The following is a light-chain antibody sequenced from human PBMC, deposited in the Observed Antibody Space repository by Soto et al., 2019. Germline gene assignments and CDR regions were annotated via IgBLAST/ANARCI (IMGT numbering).Light chain of an antibody. Sequence: QSALNQPPSASGSPGQSVTISCTGTSSDIGDYNYVSWYQQHPGKVPKLIIFEVTERPSGVPDRFSGSKSGVTASLTVSGLQPADEAIYYCSSYAGSSLIFGGGTKLTVL. V-gene: IGLV2-8*01. J-gene: IGLJ2*01. CDR2: EVT. CDR1: SSDIGDYNY. CDR3: SSYAGSSLI.